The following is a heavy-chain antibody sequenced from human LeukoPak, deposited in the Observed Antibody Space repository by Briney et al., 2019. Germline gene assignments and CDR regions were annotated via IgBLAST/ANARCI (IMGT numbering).Heavy chain of an antibody. CDR1: GYSITRGYF. CDR2: MFHSGST. J-gene: IGHJ4*02. Sequence: SETLSLTCTVSGYSITRGYFWGWIRQSPGKGLGWIASMFHSGSTYYNPSLKSRVTMSVDTSKNQFSLRLSSVTAADTAVYYCARGLSTVLLHTLTDISDQPDLDFWGQGTLVTVSS. V-gene: IGHV4-38-2*02. CDR3: ARGLSTVLLHTLTDISDQPDLDF. D-gene: IGHD3-9*01.